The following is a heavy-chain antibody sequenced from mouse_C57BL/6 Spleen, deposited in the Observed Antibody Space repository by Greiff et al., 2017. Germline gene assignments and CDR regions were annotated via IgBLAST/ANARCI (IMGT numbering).Heavy chain of an antibody. J-gene: IGHJ1*03. CDR3: ARDSYDYLSYWYFDV. V-gene: IGHV5-16*01. CDR2: INYDGSST. CDR1: GFTFSDYY. D-gene: IGHD2-4*01. Sequence: EVHLVESEGGLVQPGSSMKLSCTASGFTFSDYYMAWVRQVPEKGLEWVANINYDGSSTYYLDSLKSRFIISRDNAKNILYLQMSSLKSEDTATYYCARDSYDYLSYWYFDVWGTGTTVTVSS.